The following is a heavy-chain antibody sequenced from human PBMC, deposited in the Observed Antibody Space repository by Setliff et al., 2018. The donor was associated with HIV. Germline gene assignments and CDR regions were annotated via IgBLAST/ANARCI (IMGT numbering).Heavy chain of an antibody. D-gene: IGHD3-9*01. V-gene: IGHV3-33*01. CDR1: GFSFSGYG. Sequence: GGSLRLSCAASGFSFSGYGMHWVRQAPGKGLEWLAVIWYDGSNKYYTDSVQGRITISRDNSKNTLYLQMNSLRAEDTAVYYCARDPASPDYYARFDYWGQGALVTVSS. CDR2: IWYDGSNK. CDR3: ARDPASPDYYARFDY. J-gene: IGHJ4*02.